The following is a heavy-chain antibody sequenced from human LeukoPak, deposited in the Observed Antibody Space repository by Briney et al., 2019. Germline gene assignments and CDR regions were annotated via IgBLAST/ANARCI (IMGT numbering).Heavy chain of an antibody. CDR3: AKLPILYCSSTSCYL. CDR1: GFTFSSYA. J-gene: IGHJ4*02. Sequence: GGSLRLSCVASGFTFSSYAMSWVRQAPGKGLEWVSANSGSGGNTYYADSVKGRFTISRDNSKNTLYLQMNSLRAEDTAVYYCAKLPILYCSSTSCYLWGQGTLVTVSS. V-gene: IGHV3-23*01. CDR2: NSGSGGNT. D-gene: IGHD2-2*01.